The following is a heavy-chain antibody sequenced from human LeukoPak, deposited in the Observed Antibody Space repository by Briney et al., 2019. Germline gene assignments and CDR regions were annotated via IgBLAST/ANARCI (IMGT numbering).Heavy chain of an antibody. CDR3: ARGGRNYDFWSGYYIPNYYYYYMDV. V-gene: IGHV4-34*01. Sequence: KPSETLSLTCAVYGGSFSGYYWSWIRQPPGKGLEWIGEINHSGSTNYNPSLKSRVTISVDTSKNQFSLKLSSVTAADTAVYYCARGGRNYDFWSGYYIPNYYYYYMDVWGKGTTVTVSS. CDR1: GGSFSGYY. CDR2: INHSGST. J-gene: IGHJ6*03. D-gene: IGHD3-3*01.